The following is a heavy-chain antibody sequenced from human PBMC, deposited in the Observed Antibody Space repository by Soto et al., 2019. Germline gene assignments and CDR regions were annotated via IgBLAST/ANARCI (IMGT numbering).Heavy chain of an antibody. D-gene: IGHD6-19*01. J-gene: IGHJ4*02. CDR2: VPYTGAQT. CDR3: AKDWGRIAVAGWTD. CDR1: GFTFSSDA. Sequence: EVQLLESGGGLVQPGGSLRLSCTASGFTFSSDAMGWARQAPGKVLESLATLAVPYTGAQTSYADSMWGRLTVSRDVSRSALYLDLISLRSEDTAVYYCAKDWGRIAVAGWTDWGPGTLVTVSS. V-gene: IGHV3-23*01.